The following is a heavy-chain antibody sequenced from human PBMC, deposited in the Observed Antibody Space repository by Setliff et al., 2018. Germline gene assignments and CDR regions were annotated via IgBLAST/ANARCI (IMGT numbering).Heavy chain of an antibody. V-gene: IGHV4-59*01. CDR2: VYYSGAA. CDR1: GDSISAAS. J-gene: IGHJ4*02. Sequence: SETLSLTCNVSGDSISAASIMAWIRQPPGKGLEFIGYVYYSGAAKYDPSLKSRVTMSVDTSKTQFSLKLNSTTTADTAVYYCARGGTYRYFDYWGQGTLVTVSS. CDR3: ARGGTYRYFDY.